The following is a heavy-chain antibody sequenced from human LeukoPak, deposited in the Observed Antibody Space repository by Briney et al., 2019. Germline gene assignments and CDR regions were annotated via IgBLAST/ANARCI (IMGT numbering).Heavy chain of an antibody. J-gene: IGHJ4*02. D-gene: IGHD6-19*01. CDR1: GFTFGDYA. V-gene: IGHV3-49*03. Sequence: GRSLRLSCTASGFTFGDYAMSWFRQAPGKGLEWVGFIRTNTDGGTTEYAASVKGRFTISRDDYKSIAYLQMNSLKTEDTSVYYCTRTSSGWFAHNFDYWGQGTLVTVSS. CDR2: IRTNTDGGTT. CDR3: TRTSSGWFAHNFDY.